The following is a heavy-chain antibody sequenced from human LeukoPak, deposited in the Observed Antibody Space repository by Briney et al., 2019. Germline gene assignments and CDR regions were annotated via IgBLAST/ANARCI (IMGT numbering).Heavy chain of an antibody. J-gene: IGHJ4*02. CDR3: ARVRYCSTNRCYDREFDN. CDR2: IYYSGST. V-gene: IGHV4-59*01. D-gene: IGHD2-2*01. Sequence: PSETLSLTCTVSGGSISRYYWSWIRQPPGKGLEWIGYIYYSGSTNYNPSLKSRVTISVDTSKNQFSLKLNSVTAADTAVYYCARVRYCSTNRCYDREFDNWGQGTLVTVSS. CDR1: GGSISRYY.